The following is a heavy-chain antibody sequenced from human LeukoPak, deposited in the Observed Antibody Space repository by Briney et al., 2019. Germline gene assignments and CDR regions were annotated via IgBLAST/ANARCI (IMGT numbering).Heavy chain of an antibody. CDR1: GFTFSRYA. V-gene: IGHV3-23*01. D-gene: IGHD3-22*01. Sequence: GGSLRLSCAASGFTFSRYAMSWVRQAPGKGLEWVSAISGSGYSTYFADFVKGRFTISRDNPKNTLYLQMSSLRAEDTAVYYCAKDYYDSSQGYFDYWGQGTLVTVSS. J-gene: IGHJ4*02. CDR2: ISGSGYST. CDR3: AKDYYDSSQGYFDY.